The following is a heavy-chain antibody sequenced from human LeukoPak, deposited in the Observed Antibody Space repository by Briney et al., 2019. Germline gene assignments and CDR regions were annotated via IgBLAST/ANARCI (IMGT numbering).Heavy chain of an antibody. D-gene: IGHD3-10*01. Sequence: GGSLRLSCAASGFTFNKSWMSWVRQAPGKGPEWVANIKEDGTQKYYVDSVRGRFTISRDNAENSLYLQMNSLRDEDTAVYYCARELSSFLYYGSGNYFDYWGQGTLVTVSS. J-gene: IGHJ4*02. CDR1: GFTFNKSW. CDR2: IKEDGTQK. V-gene: IGHV3-7*01. CDR3: ARELSSFLYYGSGNYFDY.